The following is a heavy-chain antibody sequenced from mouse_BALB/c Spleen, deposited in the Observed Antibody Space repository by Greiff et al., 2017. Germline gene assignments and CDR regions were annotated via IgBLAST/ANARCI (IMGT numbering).Heavy chain of an antibody. CDR2: ISSGGSYT. Sequence: EVQLVESGGGLVKPGGSLKLSCAASGFTFSSYTMSWVRQTPEKRLEWVATISSGGSYTYYPDSVKGRFTISRDNAKNTLYLQMSSLKSEDTAMYYCTRGELGNAMDYWGQGTSVTVSS. J-gene: IGHJ4*01. V-gene: IGHV5-6-4*01. CDR3: TRGELGNAMDY. CDR1: GFTFSSYT. D-gene: IGHD4-1*01.